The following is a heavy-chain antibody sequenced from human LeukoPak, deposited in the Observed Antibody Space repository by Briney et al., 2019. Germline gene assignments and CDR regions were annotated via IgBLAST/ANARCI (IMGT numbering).Heavy chain of an antibody. V-gene: IGHV1-46*01. CDR3: AKGGFYGDYGEDY. CDR1: GYTFISYY. Sequence: GASVKVSCKASGYTFISYYMHWVRQAPGQGLEWMGIINPSGGSTSFAQKFQDRVTMTRDTSTSTVYMELSSLRSEDTAVYYCAKGGFYGDYGEDYWGQGTLVTVSS. J-gene: IGHJ4*02. CDR2: INPSGGST. D-gene: IGHD4-17*01.